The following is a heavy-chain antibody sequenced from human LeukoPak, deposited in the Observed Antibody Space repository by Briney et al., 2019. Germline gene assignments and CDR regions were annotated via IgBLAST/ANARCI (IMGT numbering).Heavy chain of an antibody. CDR1: GFTFSSYA. Sequence: GRSLRLSCAASGFTFSSYAMHWVRQAPGKGLEWVAVISYDGSNKYYADSVKGRFTISRDNSKNTLYLQMNSLRAEDTAVYYCARGSAGIAAAGTGYWGQGTLVTVSS. V-gene: IGHV3-30-3*01. CDR3: ARGSAGIAAAGTGY. D-gene: IGHD6-13*01. J-gene: IGHJ4*02. CDR2: ISYDGSNK.